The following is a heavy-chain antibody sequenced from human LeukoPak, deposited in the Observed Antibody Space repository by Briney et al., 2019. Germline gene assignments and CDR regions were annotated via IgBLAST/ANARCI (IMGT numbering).Heavy chain of an antibody. V-gene: IGHV4-4*07. CDR1: GGSISSYY. Sequence: PSETLSLTCTVAGGSISSYYWSWIRQPAGKGLEWIGRIYTSGSTNYNPSLKSRVTISVDKSKNQFSLKLSSVTATTTPCNYWAREPGAGTSFDYWGQGTLVTVSS. CDR2: IYTSGST. CDR3: AREPGAGTSFDY. J-gene: IGHJ4*02. D-gene: IGHD6-19*01.